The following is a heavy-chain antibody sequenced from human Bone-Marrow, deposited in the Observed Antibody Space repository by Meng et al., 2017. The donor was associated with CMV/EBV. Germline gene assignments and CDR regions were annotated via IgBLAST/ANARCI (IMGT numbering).Heavy chain of an antibody. J-gene: IGHJ4*02. CDR1: GFTFSSYW. Sequence: GGSLRLSCAASGFTFSSYWMSWVRQAPGKGLEWVANIKQDGSEKYYVDSVKGRFTISRDNAKNSLYLQMNSLRAEDTALYYCARTQYNWNDVALSNFDYWGQGTLVTVSS. CDR2: IKQDGSEK. V-gene: IGHV3-7*03. CDR3: ARTQYNWNDVALSNFDY. D-gene: IGHD1-20*01.